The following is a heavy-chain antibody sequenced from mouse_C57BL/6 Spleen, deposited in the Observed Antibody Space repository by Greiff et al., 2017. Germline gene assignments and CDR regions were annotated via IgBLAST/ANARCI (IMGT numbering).Heavy chain of an antibody. J-gene: IGHJ3*01. CDR3: ARFRKYSWFAY. V-gene: IGHV1-64*01. CDR1: GYTFTSYW. CDR2: IHPNSGST. Sequence: QVQLQQPGAELVKPGASVKLSCKASGYTFTSYWMHWVKQRPGQGLEWIGMIHPNSGSTNYNEKFKSKATLTVDKSSSTAYMQLSSLTSEDSAVYYCARFRKYSWFAYWGQGTLVTVSA. D-gene: IGHD5-1-1*01.